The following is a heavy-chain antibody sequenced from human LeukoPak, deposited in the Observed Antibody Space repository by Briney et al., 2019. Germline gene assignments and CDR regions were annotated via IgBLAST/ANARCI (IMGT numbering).Heavy chain of an antibody. Sequence: PGGSLRLSCAASGFTFGSCWMNWVRQTPGKGLEWVAVISYDGSNKYYADSVKGRFTISRDNSKNTLYLQMNSLRAEDTAVYYCANLVAATNPFDYWGQGTLVTVSS. V-gene: IGHV3-30*18. CDR2: ISYDGSNK. CDR1: GFTFGSCW. CDR3: ANLVAATNPFDY. J-gene: IGHJ4*02. D-gene: IGHD2-15*01.